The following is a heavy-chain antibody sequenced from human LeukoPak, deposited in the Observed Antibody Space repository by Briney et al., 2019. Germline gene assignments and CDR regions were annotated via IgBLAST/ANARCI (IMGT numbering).Heavy chain of an antibody. Sequence: KPSETLSLTCTVSGGSISSSDYYWAWIRQPPGKGLEWIGTIYYSGTTYYNPSLESRVTMSVDTSKNQFSLKLSSVTAADTAVYYCASQYSADDFSYANEFDPWGQGTLVTVSS. D-gene: IGHD5-12*01. CDR2: IYYSGTT. J-gene: IGHJ5*02. CDR1: GGSISSSDYY. V-gene: IGHV4-39*01. CDR3: ASQYSADDFSYANEFDP.